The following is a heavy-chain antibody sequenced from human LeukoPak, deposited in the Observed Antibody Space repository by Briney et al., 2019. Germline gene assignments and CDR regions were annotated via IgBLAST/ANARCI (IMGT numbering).Heavy chain of an antibody. J-gene: IGHJ4*02. V-gene: IGHV5-51*01. CDR1: GYSFTTYW. D-gene: IGHD3-10*01. Sequence: GESLKISCKGSGYSFTTYWIGWVRQMPGKGLEWMGIIYPGDSDTRYSPSFQGQVTISADKSISTAYLQWSSLKASDTAMYYCASTYGSGSYYSTEEFLPFDYWGQGTLVTVSS. CDR3: ASTYGSGSYYSTEEFLPFDY. CDR2: IYPGDSDT.